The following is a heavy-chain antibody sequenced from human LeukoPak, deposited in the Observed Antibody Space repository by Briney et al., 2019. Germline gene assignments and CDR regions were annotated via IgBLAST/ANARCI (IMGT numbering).Heavy chain of an antibody. D-gene: IGHD2/OR15-2a*01. Sequence: SETLSLTCTVSGGSISSSSYYWGWIRQPPGKGLEWIGSIYYSGSTYYNPSLKSRVTISVDTSKNQFSLKLSSVTAADTAVYYCARDGSDYFYAYWGQGTLVTVSS. V-gene: IGHV4-39*07. J-gene: IGHJ4*02. CDR2: IYYSGST. CDR3: ARDGSDYFYAY. CDR1: GGSISSSSYY.